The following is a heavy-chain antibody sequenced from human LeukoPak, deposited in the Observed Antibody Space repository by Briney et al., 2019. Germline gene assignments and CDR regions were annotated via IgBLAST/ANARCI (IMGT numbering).Heavy chain of an antibody. D-gene: IGHD2-2*01. V-gene: IGHV4-59*08. Sequence: SETLSLTCTVSGGSISSYYWSWIRQPPGKGLEWIGYIYYSGSTNYNPSLKSRVTISVVTSKNQFSLKLSSVTAADTAVYYCARQGYCSSTSCYRPKEYYFDYWGQGTLVTVSS. CDR2: IYYSGST. J-gene: IGHJ4*02. CDR3: ARQGYCSSTSCYRPKEYYFDY. CDR1: GGSISSYY.